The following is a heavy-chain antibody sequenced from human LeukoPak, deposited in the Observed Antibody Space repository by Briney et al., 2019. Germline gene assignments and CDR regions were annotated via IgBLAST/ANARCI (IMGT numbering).Heavy chain of an antibody. D-gene: IGHD4-17*01. CDR3: ARGFMTTVTTSLDY. Sequence: GASVKVSCKASGYTFTGYYMHWVRQAPGQGLEWMGGIIPIFGTANYAQKFQGRVTITADKSTSTAYMELSSLRSEDTAVYYCARGFMTTVTTSLDYWGQGTLVTVSS. CDR2: IIPIFGTA. J-gene: IGHJ4*02. V-gene: IGHV1-69*06. CDR1: GYTFTGYY.